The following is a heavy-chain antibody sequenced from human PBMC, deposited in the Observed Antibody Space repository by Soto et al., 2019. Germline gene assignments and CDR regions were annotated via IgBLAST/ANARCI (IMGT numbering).Heavy chain of an antibody. CDR3: AREWDSAIFPGMDV. CDR1: GFTFSSYA. D-gene: IGHD3-9*01. CDR2: ISYDGSNK. V-gene: IGHV3-30-3*01. Sequence: QVQLVESGGGVVQPGRSLRLSCAASGFTFSSYAMHWVRQAPGKGLEWVAVISYDGSNKYYADSVKGRFTISRDNSKNTLYLQMNSLRAEDTAVYYCAREWDSAIFPGMDVWGQGTTVTVSS. J-gene: IGHJ6*02.